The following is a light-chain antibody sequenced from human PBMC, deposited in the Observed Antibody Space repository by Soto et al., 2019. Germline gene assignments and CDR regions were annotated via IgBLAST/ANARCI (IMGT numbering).Light chain of an antibody. J-gene: IGLJ2*01. CDR3: AAWDDSLRVV. V-gene: IGLV1-47*01. CDR1: SSNIGSNY. Sequence: QSVLTQPPSASGTPGQRVTISFSGSSSNIGSNYVYWYQQLPGTAPKLLIYRNNQRPSGVPDRFSGSKSGTSASLAISGLRSEDEADYYCAAWDDSLRVVFGGGTKLTVL. CDR2: RNN.